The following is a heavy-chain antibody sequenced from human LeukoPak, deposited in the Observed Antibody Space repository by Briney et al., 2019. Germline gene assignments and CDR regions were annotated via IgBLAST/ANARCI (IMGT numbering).Heavy chain of an antibody. CDR2: MNPNSGNT. D-gene: IGHD5-12*01. Sequence: ASVKVSCKASGYTFTSYDINWVRQATGQGLEWMGWMNPNSGNTGYAQKFQSRVTITRNTSISTAYMELSSLRSEDTAVYYCARGPRTLIVATMKYYYYYYYMDVWGKGTTVTVSS. J-gene: IGHJ6*03. CDR1: GYTFTSYD. V-gene: IGHV1-8*03. CDR3: ARGPRTLIVATMKYYYYYYYMDV.